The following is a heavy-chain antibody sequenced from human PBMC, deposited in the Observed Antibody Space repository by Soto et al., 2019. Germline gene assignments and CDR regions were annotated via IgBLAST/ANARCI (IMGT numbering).Heavy chain of an antibody. CDR2: ISYDGSKE. V-gene: IGHV3-30*18. Sequence: QVQLVESGGGVVQPGRSLRLSCAASGFTFSSYGMHWVRQAPGKGLEWVAVISYDGSKEFYADSVKGRFTISRDNSTNTLYLQMNSLRAEDTAVYYCAKDLRLWSKDYYYSGMDVWGQGTTVTVSS. CDR3: AKDLRLWSKDYYYSGMDV. CDR1: GFTFSSYG. D-gene: IGHD5-18*01. J-gene: IGHJ6*02.